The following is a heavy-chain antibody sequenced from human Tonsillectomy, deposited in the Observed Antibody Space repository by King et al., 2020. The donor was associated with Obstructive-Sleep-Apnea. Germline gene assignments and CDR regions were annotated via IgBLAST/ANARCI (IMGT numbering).Heavy chain of an antibody. J-gene: IGHJ5*02. CDR3: ARGLDYYDTSGPRVDP. CDR1: GGSVSSGSYY. V-gene: IGHV4-61*01. CDR2: IFSSGSP. Sequence: QLQESGPGLVKPSETLSLTCTVSGGSVSSGSYYWSWIRQPPGKGLEWIGYIFSSGSPNYRPSLKSRVTISVDTSKNHFSLRLSSVTAADTAVYYCARGLDYYDTSGPRVDPWGQGTLVTVSS. D-gene: IGHD3-22*01.